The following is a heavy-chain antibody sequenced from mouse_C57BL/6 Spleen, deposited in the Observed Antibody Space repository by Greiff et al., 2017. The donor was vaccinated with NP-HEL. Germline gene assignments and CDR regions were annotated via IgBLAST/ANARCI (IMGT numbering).Heavy chain of an antibody. CDR1: GFPLSSYA. CDR2: IWTGGGT. CDR3: ARERLGRPYWYFDV. D-gene: IGHD4-1*01. J-gene: IGHJ1*03. Sequence: QVQLQQSGPGLVAPSQSLSITCTVSGFPLSSYAISWVRQPPGKGLEWLGVIWTGGGTNYNSALKSRLSISKDNSKSQVFIKMNSLQTDDTARYYCARERLGRPYWYFDVWGTGTTVTVSS. V-gene: IGHV2-9-1*01.